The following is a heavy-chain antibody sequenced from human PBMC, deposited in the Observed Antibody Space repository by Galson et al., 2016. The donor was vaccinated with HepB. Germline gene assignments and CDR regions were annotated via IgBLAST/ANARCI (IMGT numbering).Heavy chain of an antibody. CDR1: GFTFSDYH. J-gene: IGHJ4*02. D-gene: IGHD2-2*01. CDR2: ISSNTYT. CDR3: ARSYQHHSGAFDY. V-gene: IGHV3-11*06. Sequence: SLRLSCAASGFTFSDYHMNWIRQAPGKVLEWLSYISSNTYTNYADSVRGRFSISRDNAKNPLYLQLNSLRADDTAVYYCARSYQHHSGAFDYWGQGTLVADSS.